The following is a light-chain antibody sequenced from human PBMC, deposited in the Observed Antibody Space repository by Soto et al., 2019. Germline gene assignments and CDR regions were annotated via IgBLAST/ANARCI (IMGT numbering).Light chain of an antibody. CDR2: ANT. CDR1: SSNIGAGYD. CDR3: QSYDTSLGGWV. Sequence: QTVVTQPPSVSGAPGQRVTISCTGSSSNIGAGYDVHWYQQLPGTAPKLLIYANTNRPSGVPDRFSGSKSGTSASLAITGLQAEDEADYYCQSYDTSLGGWVFGGGTKLTVL. V-gene: IGLV1-40*01. J-gene: IGLJ3*02.